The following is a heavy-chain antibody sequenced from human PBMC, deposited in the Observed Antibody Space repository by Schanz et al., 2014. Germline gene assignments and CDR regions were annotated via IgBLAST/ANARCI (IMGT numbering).Heavy chain of an antibody. CDR3: AREQIMAAAGLVDY. CDR1: GFTFSSYA. D-gene: IGHD6-13*01. Sequence: PGGSLRLSCAASGFTFSSYAMSWVRQAPGKGLEWVSALSGSGGSTYYADSVKGRFTISRDNAKNSLFLQMNSLRVEDTAVYYCAREQIMAAAGLVDYWGHGTLVTVSS. CDR2: LSGSGGST. V-gene: IGHV3-23*01. J-gene: IGHJ4*01.